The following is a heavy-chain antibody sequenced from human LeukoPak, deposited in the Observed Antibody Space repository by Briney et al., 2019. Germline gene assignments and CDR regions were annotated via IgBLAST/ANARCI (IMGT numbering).Heavy chain of an antibody. V-gene: IGHV1-46*01. Sequence: ASVKVSCKASGYTFTSYYMHWVRQAPGQGLEWMGIINPSGGSTSYAQKFQGRVTMTRDTSTSTVYMELSSLRSEDTAVYYCARAGNYYDSSGYLYYCDYWGQGTLVTVSS. CDR2: INPSGGST. D-gene: IGHD3-22*01. CDR1: GYTFTSYY. CDR3: ARAGNYYDSSGYLYYCDY. J-gene: IGHJ4*02.